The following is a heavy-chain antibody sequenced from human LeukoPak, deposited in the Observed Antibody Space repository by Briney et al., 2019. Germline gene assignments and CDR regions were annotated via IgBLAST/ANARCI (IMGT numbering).Heavy chain of an antibody. CDR3: ARVPSRRFGRSSWYVSGGDY. D-gene: IGHD6-13*01. V-gene: IGHV3-7*01. J-gene: IGHJ4*02. Sequence: PGGSLRLSCAASGFTFSSYWMSWVRQAPGKGLEWVANIKQDGSEKYYVDSVKGRFTISRDNAKNSLYLQMNSLRAEDTAVYYCARVPSRRFGRSSWYVSGGDYWGQGTLVTVSS. CDR1: GFTFSSYW. CDR2: IKQDGSEK.